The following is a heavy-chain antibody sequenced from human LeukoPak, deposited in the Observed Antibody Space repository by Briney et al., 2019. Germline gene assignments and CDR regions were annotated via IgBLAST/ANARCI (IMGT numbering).Heavy chain of an antibody. CDR2: IYYSGDT. CDR3: ARGSRGNYYYNYMDV. J-gene: IGHJ6*03. CDR1: GGSVSSSDYY. V-gene: IGHV4-39*01. D-gene: IGHD3-10*01. Sequence: SETLSLTCTVSGGSVSSSDYYWGWIRQPPGTGLEWIGSIYYSGDTYYNPSLKSRVTISVDTSKSQFSLNLSSVTAADTAVYYCARGSRGNYYYNYMDVWGKGTTVTVSS.